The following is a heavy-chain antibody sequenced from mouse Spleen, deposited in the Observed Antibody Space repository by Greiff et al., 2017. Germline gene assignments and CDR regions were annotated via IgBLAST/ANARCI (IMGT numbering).Heavy chain of an antibody. V-gene: IGHV5-9-3*01. CDR3: ARHYYGSSFYFDY. Sequence: EVQLVESGGGLVKLGGSLKLSCAASGFTFSNYAMSWVRQTPEKRLEWVATISSGGGNTYYPDSMKGRFTISRDNAKNTLYLQMSSLKSEDTAMYFCARHYYGSSFYFDYWGHGTTLTVSS. CDR1: GFTFSNYA. D-gene: IGHD1-1*01. J-gene: IGHJ2*01. CDR2: ISSGGGNT.